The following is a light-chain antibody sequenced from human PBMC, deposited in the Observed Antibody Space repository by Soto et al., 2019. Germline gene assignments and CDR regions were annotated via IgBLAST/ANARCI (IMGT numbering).Light chain of an antibody. CDR2: SAS. J-gene: IGKJ1*01. V-gene: IGKV3-20*01. Sequence: EIVLTQSPGTLSLSPGERVTLSCRASQSVSGKYLAWYHQRPGQAPRVLIHSASSRATGIPDRLTGSGYGKEFTLTITRLEPEDFGVYYCQQYSSLPRTFGQGTKVDIK. CDR3: QQYSSLPRT. CDR1: QSVSGKY.